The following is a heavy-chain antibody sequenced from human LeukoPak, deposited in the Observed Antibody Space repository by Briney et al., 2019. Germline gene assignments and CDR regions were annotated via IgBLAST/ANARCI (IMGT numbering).Heavy chain of an antibody. CDR2: IRYDGSNK. J-gene: IGHJ1*01. D-gene: IGHD2-15*01. V-gene: IGHV3-30*02. Sequence: GGSLRLSCAAPGFTFSSYGMHSGRQAPGKGLEMVAFIRYDGSNKYYADSVKGRFTISRDNSKNTLYLQMNSLRAEDTAVYYCAKARYCSGGSCYSGTAYFQHWGQGTLVTVSS. CDR1: GFTFSSYG. CDR3: AKARYCSGGSCYSGTAYFQH.